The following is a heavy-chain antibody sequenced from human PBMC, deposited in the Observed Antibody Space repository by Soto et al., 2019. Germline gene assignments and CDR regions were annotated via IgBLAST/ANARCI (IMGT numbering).Heavy chain of an antibody. V-gene: IGHV3-23*01. Sequence: PGGSLRLSCAASGFTFSDYAMSWVRQAPGKGLEWVSAISGSAGSTYFADSVKGRFSISRDNSNNSLFLQMDSLRAEDTAVYHCAKGHSSGWPYFDYWGLGTLVTVSS. D-gene: IGHD6-19*01. CDR3: AKGHSSGWPYFDY. J-gene: IGHJ4*02. CDR2: ISGSAGST. CDR1: GFTFSDYA.